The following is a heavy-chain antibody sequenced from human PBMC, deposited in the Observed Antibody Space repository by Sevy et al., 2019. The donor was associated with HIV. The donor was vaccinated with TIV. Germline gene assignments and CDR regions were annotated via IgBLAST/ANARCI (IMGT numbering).Heavy chain of an antibody. Sequence: GGSLRLSCVASGFSLNNYWMNWVRQAPGMGLEWVANINQDGSVKYYVDSVRGRFTISRDNARNLVFLQMSSLRVDDSALYYCVKAIAKDGSFWGQRTLVTVSS. CDR3: VKAIAKDGSF. V-gene: IGHV3-7*01. CDR1: GFSLNNYW. J-gene: IGHJ4*02. D-gene: IGHD6-13*01. CDR2: INQDGSVK.